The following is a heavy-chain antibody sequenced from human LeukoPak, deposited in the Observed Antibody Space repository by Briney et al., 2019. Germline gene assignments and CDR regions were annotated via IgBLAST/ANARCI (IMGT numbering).Heavy chain of an antibody. CDR2: ISSSSSTI. CDR3: ARDGGTTVTTNPLDSFDY. D-gene: IGHD4-17*01. J-gene: IGHJ4*02. V-gene: IGHV3-48*01. Sequence: GGSLRLSCAASGFTFSSYSMNWVRQAPGEGVGWGSYISSSSSTIYYADSVKGRFTISRDNAKNSLYLQMNGLRAEDTAVYYCARDGGTTVTTNPLDSFDYWGQGTLVTVSS. CDR1: GFTFSSYS.